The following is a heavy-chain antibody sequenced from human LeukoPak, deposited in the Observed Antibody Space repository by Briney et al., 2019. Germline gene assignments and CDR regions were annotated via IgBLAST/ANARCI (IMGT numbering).Heavy chain of an antibody. CDR2: ISSSGSTI. Sequence: PGGSLRLSCAASGFTFSSYEMNWVRQAPGKGLEWVSYISSSGSTIYYADSVQGRFTISRDNAQNSLYLQMDSLRAEDTAVYYCARESGFRGDAFDIWGQGTMVTVSS. V-gene: IGHV3-48*03. J-gene: IGHJ3*02. CDR1: GFTFSSYE. D-gene: IGHD3-10*01. CDR3: ARESGFRGDAFDI.